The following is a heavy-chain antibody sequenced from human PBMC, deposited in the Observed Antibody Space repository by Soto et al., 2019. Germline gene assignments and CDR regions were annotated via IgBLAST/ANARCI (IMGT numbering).Heavy chain of an antibody. CDR2: IDWDDDK. Sequence: SGPTLVNPTQTLTLTCTFSGFSLSTSGMSVNWIRQPPGKALEWLARIDWDDDKYYSTSLKTRLTVSKATSKNQVVLTMTNMDPVDTATYYCARLPSREGCSWSARYYFYGMDVWDKATTVTVSS. CDR3: ARLPSREGCSWSARYYFYGMDV. J-gene: IGHJ6*04. V-gene: IGHV2-70*11. CDR1: GFSLSTSGMS. D-gene: IGHD6-13*01.